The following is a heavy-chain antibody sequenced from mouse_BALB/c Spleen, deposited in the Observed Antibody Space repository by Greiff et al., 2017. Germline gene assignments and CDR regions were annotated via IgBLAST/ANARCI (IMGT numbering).Heavy chain of an antibody. CDR1: GFTFSDYY. Sequence: EVKVVESGGGLVKPGGSLKLSCAASGFTFSDYYMYWVRQTPEKRLEWVATISDGGSYTYYPDSVKGRFTISRDNAKNNLYLQMSSLKSEDTAMYYCARDLGGYDGRFAYWGQGTLVTVSA. CDR2: ISDGGSYT. D-gene: IGHD2-2*01. V-gene: IGHV5-4*02. J-gene: IGHJ3*01. CDR3: ARDLGGYDGRFAY.